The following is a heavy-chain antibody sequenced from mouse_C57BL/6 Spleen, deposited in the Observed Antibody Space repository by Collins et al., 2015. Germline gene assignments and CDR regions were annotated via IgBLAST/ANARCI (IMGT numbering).Heavy chain of an antibody. CDR3: ARNYGSSPRLAY. D-gene: IGHD1-1*01. CDR1: N. V-gene: IGHV1-39*01. Sequence: NMNWVKQSNGKSLEWIGVINPNYGTTSYNQKFKGKATLTVDQSSSTAYMQLNSLTSEDSAVYYCARNYGSSPRLAYWGQGTLVTVSA. J-gene: IGHJ3*01. CDR2: INPNYGTT.